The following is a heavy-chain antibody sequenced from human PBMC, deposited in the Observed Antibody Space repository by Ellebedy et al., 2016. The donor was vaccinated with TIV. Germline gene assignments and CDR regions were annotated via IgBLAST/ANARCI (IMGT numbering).Heavy chain of an antibody. J-gene: IGHJ4*02. CDR2: ISFDGSDE. D-gene: IGHD3-10*01. CDR3: ARARTLGSGSSLDH. V-gene: IGHV3-30*03. Sequence: GESLKISCAASGFSFSTYGMHWVRQAPGKGLEWVALISFDGSDESYADPVRGRFTISRDNSKSTVYLQMRSLNPNDTAVYFCARARTLGSGSSLDHWGQGTLVAVSS. CDR1: GFSFSTYG.